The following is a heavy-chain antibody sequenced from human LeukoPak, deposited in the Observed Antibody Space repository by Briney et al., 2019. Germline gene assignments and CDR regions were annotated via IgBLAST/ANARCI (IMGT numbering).Heavy chain of an antibody. CDR1: GFTFSNAW. CDR3: TTGVGYYYDSSGYYAPKETSYYFDY. J-gene: IGHJ4*02. Sequence: GGSLRLSCAASGFTFSNAWMSWVRQAPGKGLEWVGRIKSKTDGGTTDYAASVKGRFTISRDDSKNTLYLQMNSLKTEDTAVYYCTTGVGYYYDSSGYYAPKETSYYFDYWGQGTLVTVSS. D-gene: IGHD3-22*01. V-gene: IGHV3-15*01. CDR2: IKSKTDGGTT.